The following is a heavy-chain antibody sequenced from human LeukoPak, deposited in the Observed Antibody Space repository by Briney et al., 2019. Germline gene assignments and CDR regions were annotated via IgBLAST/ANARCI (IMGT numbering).Heavy chain of an antibody. D-gene: IGHD4-17*01. Sequence: GRSLRLSCAASGFTFSSYAMHWVRQAPGKGLEWVAVISYDGSNKYYADSVKGRFTIFRDNSKNTLYPQMNSLRAEDTAVYYCASANGDYLDYWGQGTLVTVSS. CDR3: ASANGDYLDY. V-gene: IGHV3-30-3*01. CDR2: ISYDGSNK. J-gene: IGHJ4*02. CDR1: GFTFSSYA.